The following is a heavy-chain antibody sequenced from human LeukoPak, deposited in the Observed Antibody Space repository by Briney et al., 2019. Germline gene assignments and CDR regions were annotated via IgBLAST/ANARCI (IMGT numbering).Heavy chain of an antibody. CDR2: INTNTGNP. V-gene: IGHV7-4-1*02. D-gene: IGHD3-16*01. CDR1: GYTFTNYA. J-gene: IGHJ4*02. Sequence: GASVKVSCKASGYTFTNYALNWVRQAPGQGLEWMGWINTNTGNPTYAQGFTGRFVFSLDTSVSTAYLQISSLKAEDTAVYYCARGETGSAHVYWGQGTLVTVSS. CDR3: ARGETGSAHVY.